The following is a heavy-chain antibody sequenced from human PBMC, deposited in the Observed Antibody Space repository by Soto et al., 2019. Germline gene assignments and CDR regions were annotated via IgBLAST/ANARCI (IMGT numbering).Heavy chain of an antibody. J-gene: IGHJ4*02. D-gene: IGHD7-27*01. CDR3: ARGPNWGYRFDS. V-gene: IGHV1-69*06. CDR2: LIPLFGTT. CDR1: GGTFSGHA. Sequence: QVQLVQSGAEMKKPGSSVKVSCEASGGTFSGHAFSWVRQAPGQGPEWMGGLIPLFGTTQHAQNFQGRLTLTADKSTSTAYMELTSLRFDDTDIYYCARGPNWGYRFDSWGQGTPVTVSS.